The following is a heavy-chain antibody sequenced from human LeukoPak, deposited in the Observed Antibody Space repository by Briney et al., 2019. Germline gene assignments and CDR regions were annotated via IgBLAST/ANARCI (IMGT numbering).Heavy chain of an antibody. D-gene: IGHD3-22*01. CDR3: ARDLHYYETRGYFDC. CDR2: ISAYNGNT. J-gene: IGHJ4*02. Sequence: GASVKVSCKASGYTFTNYDINWVRQATGQGLEWMGWISAYNGNTKYAQKFQGRVTMTTDTSTSTAYMELRSLRSDDTAVYHCARDLHYYETRGYFDCWGQGTLVTVSS. V-gene: IGHV1-18*01. CDR1: GYTFTNYD.